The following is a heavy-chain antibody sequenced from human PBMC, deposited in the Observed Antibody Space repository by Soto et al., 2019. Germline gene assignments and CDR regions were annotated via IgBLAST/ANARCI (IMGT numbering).Heavy chain of an antibody. CDR1: GFTFSDHY. D-gene: IGHD6-19*01. V-gene: IGHV3-72*01. Sequence: GGSLRLSCAASGFTFSDHYMDWVRQAPGKGPEWVGRTRNKANSYTTEYAASVKGRFTISRDDSKDSLYLQMNSLKTEDTAVYYCARVSSGWYDAFDIWGQGTMVTVSS. CDR2: TRNKANSYTT. J-gene: IGHJ3*02. CDR3: ARVSSGWYDAFDI.